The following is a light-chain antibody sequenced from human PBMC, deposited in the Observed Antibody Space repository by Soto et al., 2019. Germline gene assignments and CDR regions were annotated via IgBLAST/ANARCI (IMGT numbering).Light chain of an antibody. CDR1: QSVSRN. CDR3: QQYNNWMYT. Sequence: EIVMTQSPATLSVSPGERATLSCRASQSVSRNLAWYQQKPGQAPRLLIYDTSTRATGIPARFSGSGSGTEFTLTISSLQSEDFAVYYCQQYNNWMYTFGQGTKLEIK. V-gene: IGKV3-15*01. J-gene: IGKJ2*01. CDR2: DTS.